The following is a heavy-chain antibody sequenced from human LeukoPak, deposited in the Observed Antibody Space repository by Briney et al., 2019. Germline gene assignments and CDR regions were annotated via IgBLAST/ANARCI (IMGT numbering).Heavy chain of an antibody. Sequence: PGGSLRLSCAASGFTFSNNWMSWVRQAPGKGLEWVANIKQDGSDKYYVDSVKGRFTISRDNAKNSLYLQMNSLRAEDTAVYYCARDLVRGSGSKYYYYYMDVWGKGTTVTVSS. V-gene: IGHV3-7*01. CDR2: IKQDGSDK. CDR1: GFTFSNNW. J-gene: IGHJ6*03. D-gene: IGHD3-10*01. CDR3: ARDLVRGSGSKYYYYYMDV.